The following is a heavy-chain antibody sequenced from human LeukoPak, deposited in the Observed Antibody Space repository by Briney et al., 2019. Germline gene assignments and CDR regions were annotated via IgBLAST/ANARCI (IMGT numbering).Heavy chain of an antibody. J-gene: IGHJ3*02. CDR1: GGSTSSGDYY. Sequence: SETLSLTCTVSGGSTSSGDYYWSWIRQPPGKGLEWIGYIYYSGSTYYNPSLKSRVTISVDTSKNQFSLKPTSVTAADTAVYYCARGDVFDIWGQGTLVTVSS. CDR2: IYYSGST. V-gene: IGHV4-30-4*02. CDR3: ARGDVFDI.